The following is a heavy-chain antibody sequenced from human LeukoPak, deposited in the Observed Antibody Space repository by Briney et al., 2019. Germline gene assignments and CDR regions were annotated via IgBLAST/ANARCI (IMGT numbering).Heavy chain of an antibody. J-gene: IGHJ4*02. CDR1: GFTFSSYS. V-gene: IGHV3-21*01. Sequence: TGGSLRLSCAASGFTFSSYSMDWVRQAPGKGLEWVSSISSSSSYIYYADSVKGRFTISRDNAKNSLYLQMNSLRAEDTAVYYCASLVWFGDPKGFDYWGQGTLVTVSS. D-gene: IGHD3-10*01. CDR2: ISSSSSYI. CDR3: ASLVWFGDPKGFDY.